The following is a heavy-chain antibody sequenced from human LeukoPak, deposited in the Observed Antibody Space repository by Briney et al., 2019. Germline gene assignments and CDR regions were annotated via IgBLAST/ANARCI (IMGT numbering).Heavy chain of an antibody. D-gene: IGHD6-19*01. J-gene: IGHJ4*02. CDR1: GFTFDDYG. CDR3: AKGKDSSGTWDYFDY. CDR2: VNGSGDKT. V-gene: IGHV3-23*01. Sequence: GGSLRLSCAASGFTFDDYGMSWVRQASGKGLEWVSGVNGSGDKTYYADSVKGRFTISRDNSKNTLYLQMNSLRAEDTAVYYCAKGKDSSGTWDYFDYWGQGTLVTVSS.